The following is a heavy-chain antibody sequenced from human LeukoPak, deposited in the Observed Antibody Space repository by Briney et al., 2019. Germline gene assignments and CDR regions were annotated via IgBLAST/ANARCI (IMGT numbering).Heavy chain of an antibody. Sequence: SETLSLTCTVSGGSISSGGYYWSWIRQHPGTGLEWIGYIYYSGSTNYNPSLKSRVTISVDTSKNQFSLKLSSVTAADTAVYYCARRGGGDRNYYYYGMDVWGQGTTVTVSS. CDR3: ARRGGGDRNYYYYGMDV. CDR2: IYYSGST. D-gene: IGHD2-21*01. J-gene: IGHJ6*02. V-gene: IGHV4-61*08. CDR1: GGSISSGGYY.